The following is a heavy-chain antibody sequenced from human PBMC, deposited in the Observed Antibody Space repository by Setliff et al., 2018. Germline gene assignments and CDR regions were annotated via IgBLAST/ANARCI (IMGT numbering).Heavy chain of an antibody. J-gene: IGHJ6*03. Sequence: LSLTCTVSGGSLSSYYWSWIRQPAGKGLEWIGHIYIGGSANYNPSLKGRVTMSIDTSKNQFSLKLNSVTAADMAVYYCAREQWLDPPGYYYMDVWAKGTTVTVSS. V-gene: IGHV4-4*07. CDR3: AREQWLDPPGYYYMDV. D-gene: IGHD6-19*01. CDR2: IYIGGSA. CDR1: GGSLSSYY.